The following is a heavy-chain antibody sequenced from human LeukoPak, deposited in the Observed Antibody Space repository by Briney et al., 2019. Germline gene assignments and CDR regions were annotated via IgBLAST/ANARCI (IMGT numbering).Heavy chain of an antibody. J-gene: IGHJ4*02. D-gene: IGHD1-26*01. CDR2: VSWNSGTI. CDR3: AKGIMGATTGGIDS. Sequence: GRSLRLSCAASGFIFDDYAMYWVRQAAGKGLEWVSGVSWNSGTIGYADSVKGRFSISRDNAKNSLCLQMNSLRAEDTALYYCAKGIMGATTGGIDSWGQGTLVTVSS. CDR1: GFIFDDYA. V-gene: IGHV3-9*01.